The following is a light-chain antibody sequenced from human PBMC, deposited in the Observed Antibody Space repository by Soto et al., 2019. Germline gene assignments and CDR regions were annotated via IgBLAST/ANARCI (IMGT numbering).Light chain of an antibody. V-gene: IGKV3-20*01. J-gene: IGKJ2*01. CDR2: GAS. CDR3: QQYGNSPYT. Sequence: EIVLTQSPGTLSLSPGERATLSCRASQSVSSSYLAWYQQKPGQAPRLLISGASSRATGIPDRFSGSGSGTDFTLTISRLEPEDFAVYYCQQYGNSPYTFGQGTKLEIK. CDR1: QSVSSSY.